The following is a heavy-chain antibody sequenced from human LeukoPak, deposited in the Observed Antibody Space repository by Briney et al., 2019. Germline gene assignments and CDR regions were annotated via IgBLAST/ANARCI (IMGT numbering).Heavy chain of an antibody. Sequence: SVKVSCKASGGTFSSYAISWVRQAPGQGLEWMGGIIPIFGTANYAQKVQGRVTITADESTSTAYMELSSLRSEDTAVYYCARDIDCSGGSCYSGYAFDIWGHGTMVTVSS. CDR1: GGTFSSYA. V-gene: IGHV1-69*13. CDR3: ARDIDCSGGSCYSGYAFDI. D-gene: IGHD2-15*01. J-gene: IGHJ3*02. CDR2: IIPIFGTA.